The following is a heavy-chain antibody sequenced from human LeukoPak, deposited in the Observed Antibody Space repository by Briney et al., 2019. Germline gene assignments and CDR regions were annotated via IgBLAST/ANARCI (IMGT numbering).Heavy chain of an antibody. CDR3: AKDLEGSSDY. V-gene: IGHV3-30*18. CDR2: ISYDGSNK. Sequence: GGSLRLSCAASGFTFSSYGMHWVRQAPGKGLEWVAVISYDGSNKYYADSVKGRFTISRDNSKNTLYLQMNSLRAEDTAVYYCAKDLEGSSDYWGQGTLVTVSS. CDR1: GFTFSSYG. J-gene: IGHJ4*02. D-gene: IGHD6-13*01.